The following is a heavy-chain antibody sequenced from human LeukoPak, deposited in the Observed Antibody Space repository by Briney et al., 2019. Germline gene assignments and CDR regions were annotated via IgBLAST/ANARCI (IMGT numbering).Heavy chain of an antibody. CDR2: IRYDGSNK. Sequence: GGSLRLSCAASGFTFSSYAMHWVRQAPGKGLEWVAFIRYDGSNKYYADSVKGRFTISRDNSKNTLYLQMNSLRAEDTAVYYCAKVESGWNYAFDYWGQGTLVTVSS. V-gene: IGHV3-30*02. J-gene: IGHJ4*02. D-gene: IGHD1-7*01. CDR1: GFTFSSYA. CDR3: AKVESGWNYAFDY.